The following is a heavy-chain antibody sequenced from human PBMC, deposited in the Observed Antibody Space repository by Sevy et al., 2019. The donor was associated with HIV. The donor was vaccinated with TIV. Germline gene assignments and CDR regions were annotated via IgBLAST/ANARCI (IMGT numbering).Heavy chain of an antibody. CDR3: ARLGGLRFFDGSSLNYFDY. D-gene: IGHD3-9*01. CDR2: VYFTGST. J-gene: IGHJ4*02. CDR1: GGSISSSTYY. V-gene: IGHV4-39*01. Sequence: SETLSLTCSVSGGSISSSTYYWGWIRQPPGRGLEWIGSVYFTGSTYYNPSLKSRVTISVDRSKNEFSLKVNSVTAAETAVYYCARLGGLRFFDGSSLNYFDYWGQGTLVTVSS.